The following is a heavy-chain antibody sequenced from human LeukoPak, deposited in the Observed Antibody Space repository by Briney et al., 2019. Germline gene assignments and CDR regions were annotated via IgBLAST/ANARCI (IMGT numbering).Heavy chain of an antibody. V-gene: IGHV1-2*02. CDR2: INPNSGGT. CDR1: RYTFTGYY. Sequence: GASVKVSCTASRYTFTGYYIHWVRQAPGQGLEWMGWINPNSGGTNYAQKFQGRVTMTRDTSISTTYMELSRLRSDDTAVYYCARSFSPTFRGSYFFGAFDIWGQGTMVTVSS. CDR3: ARSFSPTFRGSYFFGAFDI. J-gene: IGHJ3*02. D-gene: IGHD1-26*01.